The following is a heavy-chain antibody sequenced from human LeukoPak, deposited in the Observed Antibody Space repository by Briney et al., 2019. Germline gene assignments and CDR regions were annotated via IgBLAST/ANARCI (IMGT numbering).Heavy chain of an antibody. CDR3: TTRRDG. CDR1: GFTFSNAW. CDR2: IKSKTDGGKT. Sequence: GGSLRLSCAASGFTFSNAWVSWVRQAPGKGLEWVGRIKSKTDGGKTDYAAPVKGRFTISRDDSKNTLYLQMNSLKPEDTAVYYCTTRRDGWGQGTLVTVSS. V-gene: IGHV3-15*01. J-gene: IGHJ4*02. D-gene: IGHD5-24*01.